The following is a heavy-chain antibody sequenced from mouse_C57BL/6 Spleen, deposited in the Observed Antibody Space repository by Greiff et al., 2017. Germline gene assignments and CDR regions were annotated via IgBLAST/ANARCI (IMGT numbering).Heavy chain of an antibody. D-gene: IGHD2-4*01. Sequence: EVQVVESGGGLVQSGRSLRLSCATSGFTFSDFYMEWVRQAPGKGLEWIAASRNKANDYTTEYSASVKGRFIVSRDTSQSILYLQMNALRAEDPAMYYCARDARDYDYWYFDVWGTGTTVTVSS. CDR1: GFTFSDFY. CDR2: SRNKANDYTT. J-gene: IGHJ1*03. V-gene: IGHV7-1*01. CDR3: ARDARDYDYWYFDV.